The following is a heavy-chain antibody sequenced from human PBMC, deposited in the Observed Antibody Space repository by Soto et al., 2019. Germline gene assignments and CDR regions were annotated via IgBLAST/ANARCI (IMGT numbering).Heavy chain of an antibody. CDR3: VAGSGWLPDF. CDR1: GGSISSSNW. CDR2: IYHSGST. Sequence: SQTLSLTCAVSGGSISSSNWWSRVRQPQGKGLEWIGEIYHSGSTNYNPSLKSRVTISVDKSKNQFSLKLSSVTAEDTAVYYCVAGSGWLPDFWGQGTLVTVSS. J-gene: IGHJ4*02. D-gene: IGHD6-19*01. V-gene: IGHV4-4*02.